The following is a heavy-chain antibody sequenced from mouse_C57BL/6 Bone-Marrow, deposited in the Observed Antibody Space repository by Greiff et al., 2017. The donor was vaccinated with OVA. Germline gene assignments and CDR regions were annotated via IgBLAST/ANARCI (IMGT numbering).Heavy chain of an antibody. CDR1: GYTFTDHT. J-gene: IGHJ3*01. CDR3: AREAAQATAWFAY. Sequence: VKLQESDAELVKPGASVKISCKVSGYTFTDHTIHWMKQRPEQGLEWIGYIYPRDGSTKYNEKFKGKATLTADKSSSTAYMQLNSLTSEDSAVYFCAREAAQATAWFAYWGQGTLVTVSA. D-gene: IGHD3-2*02. V-gene: IGHV1-78*01. CDR2: IYPRDGST.